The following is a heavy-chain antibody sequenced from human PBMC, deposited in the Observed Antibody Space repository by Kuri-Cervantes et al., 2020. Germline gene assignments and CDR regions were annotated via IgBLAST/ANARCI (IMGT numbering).Heavy chain of an antibody. Sequence: LSLTCAASGFTFSSYAMHWVRQAPGKGLEWVAVISYDGSNKYYADSVKGRFTISRDNSKNTLYLQMNSLRAEDTAVYYCAKDRLGIQLAGKGPFDPWGQGTLVTVSS. J-gene: IGHJ5*02. CDR3: AKDRLGIQLAGKGPFDP. D-gene: IGHD1-1*01. V-gene: IGHV3-30-3*01. CDR2: ISYDGSNK. CDR1: GFTFSSYA.